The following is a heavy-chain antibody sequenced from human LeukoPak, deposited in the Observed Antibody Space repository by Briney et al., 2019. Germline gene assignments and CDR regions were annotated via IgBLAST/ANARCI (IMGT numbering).Heavy chain of an antibody. CDR3: ARDRDDYGGNSPLDY. D-gene: IGHD4-23*01. Sequence: SVKVSCKASGGTFSNYAISWVRQAPGQGLGWMGGIIPIFGTANYAQKFQGRVTITADESTSTAYMELSSLRSEDTAVYSCARDRDDYGGNSPLDYWGQGTLVTVSS. CDR1: GGTFSNYA. J-gene: IGHJ4*02. CDR2: IIPIFGTA. V-gene: IGHV1-69*13.